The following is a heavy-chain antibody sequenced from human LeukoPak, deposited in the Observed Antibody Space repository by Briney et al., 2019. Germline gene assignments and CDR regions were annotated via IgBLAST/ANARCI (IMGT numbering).Heavy chain of an antibody. V-gene: IGHV3-48*03. D-gene: IGHD3-22*01. J-gene: IGHJ4*02. CDR2: ISSSGSTI. Sequence: GGSLRLSCAASGFTFSSYEMNWVRQAPGKGLEWVSYISSSGSTIYYDESVKGRLTISRDNAKNSLYLQMNSLRAEDTAVYYCARGIGKDYYDSSVWGQGTLVTVSS. CDR3: ARGIGKDYYDSSV. CDR1: GFTFSSYE.